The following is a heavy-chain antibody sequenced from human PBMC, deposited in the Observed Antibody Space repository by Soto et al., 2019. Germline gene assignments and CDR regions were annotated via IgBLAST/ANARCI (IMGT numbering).Heavy chain of an antibody. CDR3: VRVPHSSGSLYYLDY. CDR1: GYMFTYYY. V-gene: IGHV1-46*01. J-gene: IGHJ4*02. CDR2: INPNGGTT. D-gene: IGHD3-22*01. Sequence: WASVKVSCKASGYMFTYYYIHWVRQGPGQGLEWMGIINPNGGTTTYAQNFQGRVTMTRDTSTSTVYMELTSLTSEDTAIYYCVRVPHSSGSLYYLDYWGQRHLVTVRS.